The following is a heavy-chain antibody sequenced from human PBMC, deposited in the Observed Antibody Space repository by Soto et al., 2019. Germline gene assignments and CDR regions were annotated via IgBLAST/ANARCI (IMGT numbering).Heavy chain of an antibody. Sequence: GGSLRLSCVTSGFTFSNYAMSWVRQAPGRGLEWVSSISGSGASTYYADSVKGRFTISRDNSKNTLHLQMSTLRAEDTAVYYCSKDPAYDILTGPENWFDPWGKGTLVTVS. J-gene: IGHJ5*02. CDR1: GFTFSNYA. CDR2: ISGSGAST. CDR3: SKDPAYDILTGPENWFDP. V-gene: IGHV3-23*01. D-gene: IGHD3-9*01.